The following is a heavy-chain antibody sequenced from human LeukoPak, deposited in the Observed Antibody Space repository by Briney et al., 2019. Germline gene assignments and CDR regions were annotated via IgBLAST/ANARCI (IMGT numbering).Heavy chain of an antibody. V-gene: IGHV3-21*01. Sequence: GGSLRLSCAASGFTFSSYWMHWVRQAPGKGLVWVSSISSSSSYIYYADSVKGRFTISRDNAKNSLYLQMNSLRAEDTAVYYCARERGGWHHDAFDIWGQGTMVTVSS. J-gene: IGHJ3*02. D-gene: IGHD6-19*01. CDR1: GFTFSSYW. CDR2: ISSSSSYI. CDR3: ARERGGWHHDAFDI.